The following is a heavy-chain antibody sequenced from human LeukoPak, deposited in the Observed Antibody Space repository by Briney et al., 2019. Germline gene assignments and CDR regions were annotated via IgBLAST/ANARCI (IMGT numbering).Heavy chain of an antibody. CDR2: INHSGST. Sequence: PSETLSLTCAVYGGSFSGYYWSWIRQPPGKGLEWIGEINHSGSTNYNPSLKSRVTISVDTSKNQFSLKLSSVTAADTAVYYCARVSQYSYGRFPGSNFDYWGQGTLVTVSS. D-gene: IGHD5-18*01. CDR3: ARVSQYSYGRFPGSNFDY. V-gene: IGHV4-34*01. CDR1: GGSFSGYY. J-gene: IGHJ4*02.